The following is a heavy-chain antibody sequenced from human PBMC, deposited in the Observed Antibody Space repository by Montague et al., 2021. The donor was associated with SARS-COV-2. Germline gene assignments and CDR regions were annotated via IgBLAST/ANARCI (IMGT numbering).Heavy chain of an antibody. CDR3: ARGLPYQMVAGAIPNCSMDV. CDR2: IYYSGNT. CDR1: GASISSGGFY. J-gene: IGHJ6*02. D-gene: IGHD2-2*01. V-gene: IGHV4-31*03. Sequence: TLSLTCTVSGASISSGGFYWSWLRQHPRKGLEWIGFIYYSGNTYHNPSLKSRLTISIDTSKNQFSLKLSSVTAADTAVYYCARGLPYQMVAGAIPNCSMDVWGQGTTVTVSS.